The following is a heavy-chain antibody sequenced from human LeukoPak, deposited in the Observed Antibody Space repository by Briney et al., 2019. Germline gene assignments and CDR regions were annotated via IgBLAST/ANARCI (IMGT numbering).Heavy chain of an antibody. J-gene: IGHJ5*02. Sequence: PSQTLSLTCAVSGGSISSGGYSWSWIRQPPGKGLEWIGYIYHSGSTYYNPSLKSRVTISVDRSKNQFSLKLSSVTAADTAVYYCASANRITMVRGVIGWFDPWGQGTLVTVSS. V-gene: IGHV4-30-2*01. CDR1: GGSISSGGYS. CDR3: ASANRITMVRGVIGWFDP. D-gene: IGHD3-10*01. CDR2: IYHSGST.